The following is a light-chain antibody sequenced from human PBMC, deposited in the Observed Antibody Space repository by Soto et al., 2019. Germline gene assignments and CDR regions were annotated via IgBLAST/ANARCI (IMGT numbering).Light chain of an antibody. CDR1: QSVSRY. J-gene: IGKJ5*01. CDR3: QQYNNWPIT. CDR2: EAS. V-gene: IGKV3-11*01. Sequence: EIVLTQSPATLSLSPGERATLSCRASQSVSRYLAWYQQKPGQAPRLLIFEASNRATGIPARFSGSGSGTKFTLSISSLQSEDFAVYYCQQYNNWPITFGQGTRLEIK.